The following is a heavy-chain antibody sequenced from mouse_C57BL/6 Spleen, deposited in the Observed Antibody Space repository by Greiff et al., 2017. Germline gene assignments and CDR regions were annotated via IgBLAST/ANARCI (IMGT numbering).Heavy chain of an antibody. V-gene: IGHV5-17*01. J-gene: IGHJ1*03. CDR2: ISSGSSTI. CDR3: AREYYGSSFYWYFDV. CDR1: GFTFSDYG. Sequence: EVKVVESGGGLVKPGGSLKLSCAASGFTFSDYGMHWVRQAPEKGLEWVAYISSGSSTIYYADTVKGRFTISRDNAKNTLFLQMTSLRSEDTAMYYCAREYYGSSFYWYFDVWGTGTTVTVSS. D-gene: IGHD1-1*01.